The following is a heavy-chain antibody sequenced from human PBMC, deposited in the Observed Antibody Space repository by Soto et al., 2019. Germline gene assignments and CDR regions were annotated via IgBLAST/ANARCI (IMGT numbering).Heavy chain of an antibody. CDR2: ISSSSSYI. CDR3: AREYFEYSSSAEGGMDV. Sequence: PGGSLRLSCAASGFTFSSYIMNWVRQSPGKGLEWVSSISSSSSYIYYADSVKGRFTISRDNAKNSLYLQMNSLRAEDTAVYYCAREYFEYSSSAEGGMDVWGQGTTVTVSS. J-gene: IGHJ6*02. V-gene: IGHV3-21*01. D-gene: IGHD6-6*01. CDR1: GFTFSSYI.